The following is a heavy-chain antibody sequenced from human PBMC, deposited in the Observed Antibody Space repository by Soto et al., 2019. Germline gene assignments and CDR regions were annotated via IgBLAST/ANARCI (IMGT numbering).Heavy chain of an antibody. CDR1: GYTFPSYG. CDR2: ISAYKGNT. D-gene: IGHD3-22*01. V-gene: IGHV1-18*04. CDR3: ASVDSSGYPGDY. Sequence: ASGKVSCKASGYTFPSYGISWVRQAPGQGLARMGWISAYKGNTNYAQQLQGRVTMTTDTSTSTAYMELRSLRSDDTAVYYCASVDSSGYPGDYWGQGTLVTVSS. J-gene: IGHJ4*02.